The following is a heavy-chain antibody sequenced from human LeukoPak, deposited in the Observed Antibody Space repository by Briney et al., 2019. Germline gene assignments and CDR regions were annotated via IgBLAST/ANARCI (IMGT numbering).Heavy chain of an antibody. CDR3: ARDYSGYDYAFDI. V-gene: IGHV3-53*01. CDR2: IYSGGTT. CDR1: GFTVSSNY. D-gene: IGHD5-12*01. J-gene: IGHJ3*02. Sequence: GGSLRLSCAASGFTVSSNYMSWVRQAPGKGLEWVSVIYSGGTTYYADTVKGRFTISRDTSKNTLNLQMNSLRAEDTAVYYCARDYSGYDYAFDIWGQGTMVTVSS.